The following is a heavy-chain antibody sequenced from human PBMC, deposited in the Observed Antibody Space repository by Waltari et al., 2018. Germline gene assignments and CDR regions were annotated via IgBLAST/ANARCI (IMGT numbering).Heavy chain of an antibody. J-gene: IGHJ6*02. CDR2: GYYSGGT. Sequence: QLQLQESGPGLVKPSETLSLTCTVSGGSTSSSSYYWGWIRQPPGKGLGWIGGGYYSGGTDSNPALKSRVTISVGTSKNQFSLILSSVTAADTAVYYCARLGAYYGMDVWGQGTTVTVSS. CDR3: ARLGAYYGMDV. CDR1: GGSTSSSSYY. V-gene: IGHV4-39*01. D-gene: IGHD1-26*01.